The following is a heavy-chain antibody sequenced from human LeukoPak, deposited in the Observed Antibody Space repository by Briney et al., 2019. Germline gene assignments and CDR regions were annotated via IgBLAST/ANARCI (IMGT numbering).Heavy chain of an antibody. V-gene: IGHV4-4*07. CDR3: ARGVTYYYGSGSYYPSGGNWFDP. CDR2: IYTSGST. J-gene: IGHJ5*02. CDR1: GGSISSYY. Sequence: PSETLSLTCTVSGGSISSYYWSWIRQPAGKGLEWIGRIYTSGSTNYNPSLKSRVTMSVDTSKNQFSLKLSSVTAADTAVYYCARGVTYYYGSGSYYPSGGNWFDPWGQGTLVTVSS. D-gene: IGHD3-10*01.